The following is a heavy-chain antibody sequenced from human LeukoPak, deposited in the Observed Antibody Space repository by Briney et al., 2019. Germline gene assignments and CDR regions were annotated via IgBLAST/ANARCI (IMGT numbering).Heavy chain of an antibody. V-gene: IGHV3-21*01. CDR1: GFTFSSYS. Sequence: GGSLRLSCAASGFTFSSYSMNWVRQAPGKGLEWVSSISSSSSYIYYADSVKGRFTISRDNAKNSLYLQMNSLRAEDTAVYYCATPPGQTYYYDSSGPEDAFDIWGQGTMVTVSS. D-gene: IGHD3-22*01. CDR2: ISSSSSYI. CDR3: ATPPGQTYYYDSSGPEDAFDI. J-gene: IGHJ3*02.